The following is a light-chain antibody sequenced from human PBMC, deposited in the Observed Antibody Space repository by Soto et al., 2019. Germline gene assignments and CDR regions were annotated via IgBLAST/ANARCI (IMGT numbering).Light chain of an antibody. J-gene: IGKJ2*01. CDR3: QQSSIYWNP. CDR2: DAS. V-gene: IGKV1-5*01. CDR1: QSISTW. Sequence: DIQMTQSPSTLSASVGDGVTITCRSSQSISTWLAWYQQKPGKAPKLLIYDASTLESGVPSRFSGSGSGTEFALTISGLQPDHFAPNYSQQSSIYWNPFGQGTKLEIK.